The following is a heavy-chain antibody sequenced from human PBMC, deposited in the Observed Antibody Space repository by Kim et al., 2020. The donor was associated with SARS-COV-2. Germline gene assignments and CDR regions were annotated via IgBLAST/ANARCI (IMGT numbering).Heavy chain of an antibody. CDR1: GGTFSSYA. D-gene: IGHD3-10*01. CDR2: IIPIFGTA. V-gene: IGHV1-69*13. J-gene: IGHJ5*02. CDR3: ARPIYGSGSYANWFDP. Sequence: SVKVSCKASGGTFSSYAISWVRQAPGQGLEWMGGIIPIFGTANYAQKFQGRVTITADESTSTAYMELSSLRSEDTAVYYCARPIYGSGSYANWFDPWGQGTLVTVSS.